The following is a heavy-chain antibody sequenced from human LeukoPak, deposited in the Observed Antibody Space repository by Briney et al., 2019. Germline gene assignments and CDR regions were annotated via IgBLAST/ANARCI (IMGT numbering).Heavy chain of an antibody. CDR1: GYTFTGYY. CDR3: ARESRLWFGELSLDY. Sequence: ASVKVSCKASGYTFTGYYMHWVRQAPGQGLEWMGWINPNSGGTNYAQKFQGRVTMTRDTSISTAYMELSRLRSDDTAVYYCARESRLWFGELSLDYWGQGTLVTVSS. J-gene: IGHJ4*02. D-gene: IGHD3-10*01. V-gene: IGHV1-2*02. CDR2: INPNSGGT.